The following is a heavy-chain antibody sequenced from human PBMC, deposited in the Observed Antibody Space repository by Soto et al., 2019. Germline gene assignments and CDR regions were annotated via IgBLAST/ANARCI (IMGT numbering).Heavy chain of an antibody. CDR2: ISSSSSYI. V-gene: IGHV3-21*01. D-gene: IGHD2-2*01. CDR1: GLTFSSYS. Sequence: GGSLRLSCAASGLTFSSYSMNWVRQAPGKGLEWVSSISSSSSYIYYADSVKGRFTISRDNAKNSLYLQMNSLRAEDTAVYYCAREKGGKDCSSTSCPYYYYMDVWGKGTTVTVSS. J-gene: IGHJ6*03. CDR3: AREKGGKDCSSTSCPYYYYMDV.